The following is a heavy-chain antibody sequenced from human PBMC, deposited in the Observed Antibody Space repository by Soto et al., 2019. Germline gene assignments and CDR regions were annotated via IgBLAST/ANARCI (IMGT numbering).Heavy chain of an antibody. V-gene: IGHV3-30-3*01. D-gene: IGHD4-17*01. CDR1: GLTFSSYA. CDR3: AGVYYGGDSVNNY. Sequence: GSLRLSCAASGLTFSSYAMSWVRQAPGKGLEWVAATSYDGSNKYYADSVKGRFTISRDNSKNTLDLQMNSLRAEDTAVYYCAGVYYGGDSVNNYWGQGTLVTVSS. J-gene: IGHJ4*02. CDR2: TSYDGSNK.